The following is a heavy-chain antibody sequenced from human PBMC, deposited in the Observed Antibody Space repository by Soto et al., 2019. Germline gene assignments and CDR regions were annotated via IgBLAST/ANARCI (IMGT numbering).Heavy chain of an antibody. CDR2: MNPNNGNT. J-gene: IGHJ5*02. V-gene: IGHV1-8*01. CDR3: ARRQVLYGTAFAP. D-gene: IGHD2-2*02. Sequence: QVQLVQSGAEVKKPGASVKVSCKASGYTFTSYDINWVRQATGQGPEWMGWMNPNNGNTGYAQKFQGRVTMTRNTSISTAYMELSSLRSEDTAVYYCARRQVLYGTAFAPWGQGTLVTVSS. CDR1: GYTFTSYD.